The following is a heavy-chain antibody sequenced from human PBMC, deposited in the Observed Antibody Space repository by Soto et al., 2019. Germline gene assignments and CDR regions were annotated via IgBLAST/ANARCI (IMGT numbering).Heavy chain of an antibody. D-gene: IGHD3-9*01. CDR2: MNPNSGNT. CDR1: GYTFTSYD. J-gene: IGHJ5*02. Sequence: GASVKVSCKASGYTFTSYDINWVRQATGQGLEWMGWMNPNSGNTGYAQKYKGRVTMTRNTSISTAYKELSSLRSEDTAVYNCARVRVYYDILTGYPRGWFDPWGQGTLVTVSS. V-gene: IGHV1-8*01. CDR3: ARVRVYYDILTGYPRGWFDP.